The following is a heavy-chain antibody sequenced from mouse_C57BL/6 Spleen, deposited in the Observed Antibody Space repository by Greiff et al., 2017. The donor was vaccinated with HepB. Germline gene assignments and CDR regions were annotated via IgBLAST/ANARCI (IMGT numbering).Heavy chain of an antibody. J-gene: IGHJ3*01. V-gene: IGHV10-1*01. D-gene: IGHD1-1*01. CDR2: IRSKSNNYAT. Sequence: EVKLEESGGGLVQPKGSLKLSCAASGFSFNTYAMNWVRQAPGKGLEWVARIRSKSNNYATYYADSVKDRFTISRDDSESMLYLQMNNLKTEDTAMYYCVRDYGNPYWGQGTLVTVSA. CDR1: GFSFNTYA. CDR3: VRDYGNPY.